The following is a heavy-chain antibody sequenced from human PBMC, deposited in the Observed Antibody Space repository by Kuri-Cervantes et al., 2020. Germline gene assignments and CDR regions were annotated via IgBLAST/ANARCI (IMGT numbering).Heavy chain of an antibody. D-gene: IGHD3-10*01. J-gene: IGHJ6*02. CDR2: INPSGGST. Sequence: ASVKVSCKASGYTFTGYYMHWVRQAPGQGLEWMGIINPSGGSTSYAQKFQGRVTMTRDTSTSTAYMELSSLRSEDTAVYYCAGGDMVRGVVDYYYYGMDVWGQGTTVTVSS. CDR3: AGGDMVRGVVDYYYYGMDV. CDR1: GYTFTGYY. V-gene: IGHV1-46*01.